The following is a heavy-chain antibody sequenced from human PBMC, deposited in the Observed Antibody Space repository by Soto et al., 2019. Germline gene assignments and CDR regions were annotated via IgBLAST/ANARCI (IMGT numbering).Heavy chain of an antibody. V-gene: IGHV4-39*02. Sequence: SETLSLTCTVSGGSMSSSSYYWIWDRQPPGKGLDGNTSIYSSGRSIHNLSIEVRITISTDKSNNHLSLNLITVAAAAVAVYFFARYYDDMSTCYEINCFDVWGQGTLVTVSS. CDR2: IYSSGRS. J-gene: IGHJ5*02. D-gene: IGHD3-9*01. CDR1: GGSMSSSSYY. CDR3: ARYYDDMSTCYEINCFDV.